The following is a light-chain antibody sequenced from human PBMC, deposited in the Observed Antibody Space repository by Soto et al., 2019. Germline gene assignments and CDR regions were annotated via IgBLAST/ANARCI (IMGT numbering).Light chain of an antibody. CDR2: DVT. CDR3: SSYTGISTVV. CDR1: SNEVGGYDY. V-gene: IGLV2-14*01. J-gene: IGLJ2*01. Sequence: QSALTQPASVSGSPGQSITISCTGTSNEVGGYDYVPWYQQDPGKAPKLLISDVTNRPSGVSNRFSGSKSGNTASLTISGLQAEDEAFYYCSSYTGISTVVFRGGTKLTVL.